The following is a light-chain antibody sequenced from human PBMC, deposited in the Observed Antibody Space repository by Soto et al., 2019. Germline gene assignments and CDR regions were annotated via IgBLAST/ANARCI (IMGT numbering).Light chain of an antibody. CDR1: QSVSSSY. CDR2: GAS. Sequence: EIVLTQSPGTLSLSPGERAILSCRASQSVSSSYLAWYQQEPGQAPRLLIYGASSRATGIPDRFSGSGSGTDFTLTINRLEPEDFAVYYCQQYGSSGYTFGQGTKLEIK. V-gene: IGKV3-20*01. CDR3: QQYGSSGYT. J-gene: IGKJ2*01.